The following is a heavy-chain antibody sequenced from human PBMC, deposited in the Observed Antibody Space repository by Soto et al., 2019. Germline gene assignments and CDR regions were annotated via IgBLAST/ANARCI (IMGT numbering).Heavy chain of an antibody. CDR2: IYPGNSDT. CDR3: AASIFYYGMDV. J-gene: IGHJ6*02. V-gene: IGHV5-51*01. Sequence: PGESLKISCKGSGYTFTNYWIGWVRQMPGKGLEWMGIIYPGNSDTKYNPSFQGQVTISADKSITTTYLQWSSLKASDTAIYYCAASIFYYGMDVWGQGTTVTVSS. CDR1: GYTFTNYW.